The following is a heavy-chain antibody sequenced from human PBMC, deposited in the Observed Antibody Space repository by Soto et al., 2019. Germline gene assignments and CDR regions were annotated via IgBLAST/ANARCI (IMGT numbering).Heavy chain of an antibody. CDR1: GGTFSSYT. V-gene: IGHV1-69*08. CDR3: ARDVVDQQLVSNYYYYGMDV. CDR2: IIPILGIA. Sequence: QVQLVQSGAEVKKPGSSVKVSCKASGGTFSSYTISWVRQAPGQGLEWMGRIIPILGIANYAQKFQGRVTITADKSTSTAYMELSSLRSDDTAVYYCARDVVDQQLVSNYYYYGMDVWGKGTTLTVSS. D-gene: IGHD6-13*01. J-gene: IGHJ6*04.